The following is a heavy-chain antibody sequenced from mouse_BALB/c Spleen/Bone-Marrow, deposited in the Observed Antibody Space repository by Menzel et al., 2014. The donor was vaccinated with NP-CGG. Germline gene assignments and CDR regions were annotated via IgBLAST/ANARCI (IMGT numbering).Heavy chain of an antibody. CDR3: ARDYDYDY. D-gene: IGHD2-4*01. CDR2: INSNGGST. CDR1: GFTFSSYG. V-gene: IGHV5-6-3*01. J-gene: IGHJ2*01. Sequence: EVMLAESGGGLVQPGGSLKLSCAASGFTFSSYGMSWVRQTPDKRLELVATINSNGGSTCYPDSVKGRFTISRDNAKNTLYLQMSSLKSEDTAMYYCARDYDYDYWGQGTTLTVSS.